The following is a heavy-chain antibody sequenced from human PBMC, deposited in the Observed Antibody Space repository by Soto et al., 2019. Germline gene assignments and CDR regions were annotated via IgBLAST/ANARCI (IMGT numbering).Heavy chain of an antibody. D-gene: IGHD3-3*01. J-gene: IGHJ4*02. Sequence: GSSVKVSCKASGYTFTGYYMHWVRQAPGQGLEWMGWINPNSGGTNYAQKFQGWVTMTRDTSISTAYMELSRLRSDDTAVYYCARAEPYYDFWSGYTLWGRGTLVTVYS. CDR3: ARAEPYYDFWSGYTL. CDR1: GYTFTGYY. V-gene: IGHV1-2*04. CDR2: INPNSGGT.